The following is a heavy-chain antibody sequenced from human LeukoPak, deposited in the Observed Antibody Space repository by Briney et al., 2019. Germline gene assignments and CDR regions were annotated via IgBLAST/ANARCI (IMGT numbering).Heavy chain of an antibody. J-gene: IGHJ4*02. CDR1: GFDFSAYE. CDR3: TTLGYHLDS. CDR2: FAGSDTTK. D-gene: IGHD3-22*01. V-gene: IGHV3-48*03. Sequence: GGSLRLSCAASGFDFSAYEMNWVRQAPGKGVEWVAYFAGSDTTKYYADSVRGRFTISRDNAKNSLYLQMNSLRAEDTALYYCTTLGYHLDSWGQGTLVTVYS.